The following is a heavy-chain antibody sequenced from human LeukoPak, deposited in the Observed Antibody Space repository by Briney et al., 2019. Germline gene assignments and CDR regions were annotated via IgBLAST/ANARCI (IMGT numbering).Heavy chain of an antibody. CDR1: GFTFSNTA. CDR3: ARELYSYGRDQSYFDY. D-gene: IGHD5-18*01. J-gene: IGHJ4*02. V-gene: IGHV3-23*01. CDR2: MSAYNDRT. Sequence: PGGSPRLSCAASGFTFSNTAMSWVRQTPGKGLEWVATMSAYNDRTHYADSVRGRFTVSRDNSKNTLSLQMNSLRAEDTAVYYCARELYSYGRDQSYFDYWGQGTLVTVSS.